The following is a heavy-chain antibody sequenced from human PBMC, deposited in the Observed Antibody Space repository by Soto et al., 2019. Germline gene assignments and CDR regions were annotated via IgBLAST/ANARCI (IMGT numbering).Heavy chain of an antibody. CDR1: GDSVSSNTVA. CDR3: ARELKVVPGTPFAFDI. J-gene: IGHJ3*02. Sequence: SQTLSLTCAISGDSVSSNTVAWNWIRQSPSRGLEWLGRTYYRSKWYDDYAESVKSRITINPDTSKNQFSLHLNSVTPEDTAVYYCARELKVVPGTPFAFDIWGQGTMVTVSS. D-gene: IGHD6-19*01. V-gene: IGHV6-1*01. CDR2: TYYRSKWYD.